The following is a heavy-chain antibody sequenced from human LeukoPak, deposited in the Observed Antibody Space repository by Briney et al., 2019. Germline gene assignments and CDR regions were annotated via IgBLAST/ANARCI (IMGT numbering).Heavy chain of an antibody. CDR3: AKDDGMGHPDYDFWSGYFPN. J-gene: IGHJ4*02. D-gene: IGHD3-3*01. CDR2: ISGSGGST. CDR1: GFTFSSYA. V-gene: IGHV3-23*01. Sequence: GGSLRLSCAASGFTFSSYAMSWVRQAPGKGLEWGSAISGSGGSTYYADSVKGRFTISRDNSKNTLYMKMNSLRAEETAVYYCAKDDGMGHPDYDFWSGYFPNWGQGTLVTVSS.